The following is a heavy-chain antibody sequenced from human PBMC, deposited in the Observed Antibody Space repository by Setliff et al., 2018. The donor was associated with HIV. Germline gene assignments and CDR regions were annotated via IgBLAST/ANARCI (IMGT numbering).Heavy chain of an antibody. J-gene: IGHJ1*01. D-gene: IGHD3-22*01. CDR1: GGTFSSYA. V-gene: IGHV1-69*05. Sequence: SVKVSCKASGGTFSSYAISWVRQAPGQGLEWMGGIIPIFGTANYAQKFQGRVTITTDESTSTAYMELSSLRSEDTAVYYCASHEVDDSSGYPTHDEYFQHWGQGTLVTVSS. CDR2: IIPIFGTA. CDR3: ASHEVDDSSGYPTHDEYFQH.